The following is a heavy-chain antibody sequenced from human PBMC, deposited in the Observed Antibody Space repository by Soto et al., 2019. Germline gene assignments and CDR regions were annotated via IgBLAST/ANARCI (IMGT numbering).Heavy chain of an antibody. CDR1: GGSISSSNYY. Sequence: PSETLTLTCTVSGGSISSSNYYWAWIRQPPGTGLEWIGTIYYTGSTYYNPSLKSRITMSVDTSKNQFSLRLSSVTAADTAVYYCARLNKPGWFDPWGQGTPVTVSS. CDR2: IYYTGST. CDR3: ARLNKPGWFDP. V-gene: IGHV4-39*01. J-gene: IGHJ5*02.